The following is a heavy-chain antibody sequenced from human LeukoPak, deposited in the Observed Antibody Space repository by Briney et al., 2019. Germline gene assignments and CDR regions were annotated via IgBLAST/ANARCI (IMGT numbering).Heavy chain of an antibody. CDR2: SSGSGGST. CDR1: GFTFSSYA. J-gene: IGHJ4*02. Sequence: GGSLRLSCAASGFTFSSYAMSWVRQAPGKGLEWVSASSGSGGSTYYADSVKGRFTISRDNSKNTLYLQMNSLRAEDTAVYYCAKDRWGMITFGGVIVAFDYWGQGTLVTVSS. CDR3: AKDRWGMITFGGVIVAFDY. D-gene: IGHD3-16*02. V-gene: IGHV3-23*01.